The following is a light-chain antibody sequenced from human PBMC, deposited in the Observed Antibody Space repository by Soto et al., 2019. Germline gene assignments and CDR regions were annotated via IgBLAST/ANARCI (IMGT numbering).Light chain of an antibody. Sequence: QSALTQPASVSVSPGQSITISCTGTSSDVGGYNYVSWYQQHPGKAPKLLLYDGSNRPSGVSNRFSGSRSDNTASLTISGLQAEDEAAYYCSSSTSSSTRVFGGGTKLTVL. CDR3: SSSTSSSTRV. J-gene: IGLJ2*01. CDR2: DGS. CDR1: SSDVGGYNY. V-gene: IGLV2-14*01.